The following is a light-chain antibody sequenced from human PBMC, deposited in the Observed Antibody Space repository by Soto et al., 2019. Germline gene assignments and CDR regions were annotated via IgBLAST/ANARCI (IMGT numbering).Light chain of an antibody. J-gene: IGLJ3*02. Sequence: QSALTQPASVSGSPGQSITISCSGTRSDIGIFNYVSWYQQHPGKAPKLIIYEVTNRPSGVSDRFSGSKSGNTASLNISGLQADDEADYDCSSYSSSSTLGVCGGGTKVTVL. V-gene: IGLV2-14*01. CDR1: RSDIGIFNY. CDR2: EVT. CDR3: SSYSSSSTLGV.